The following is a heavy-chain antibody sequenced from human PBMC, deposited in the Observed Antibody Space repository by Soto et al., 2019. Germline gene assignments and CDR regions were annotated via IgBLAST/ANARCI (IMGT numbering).Heavy chain of an antibody. D-gene: IGHD3-3*01. J-gene: IGHJ6*03. CDR3: ARGRMRITIFGVVITGMDV. V-gene: IGHV1-8*01. CDR1: GYTFTSYD. Sequence: ASVKVSCKASGYTFTSYDINWVRQATGQGLEWMGWMNPNSGNTGYAQKFQGRVTMTRNTSISTAYMELSSLRSEDTAVYYCARGRMRITIFGVVITGMDVGGKGTTVTFSS. CDR2: MNPNSGNT.